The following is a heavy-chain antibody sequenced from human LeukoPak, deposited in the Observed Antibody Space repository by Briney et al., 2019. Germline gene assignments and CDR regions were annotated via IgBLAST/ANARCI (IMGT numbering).Heavy chain of an antibody. CDR2: ISSSGSTI. CDR3: ARDPPYDSSGYYEPDAFDI. V-gene: IGHV3-48*03. J-gene: IGHJ3*02. Sequence: SGGSLRLSCAASGFTFSSYEMNWVRQAPGKGLEWVSYISSSGSTIYYADSVKGRFTISRDNAKNSLYLQMNSLRAEDTAVYYCARDPPYDSSGYYEPDAFDIWGQGTMVTVSS. D-gene: IGHD3-22*01. CDR1: GFTFSSYE.